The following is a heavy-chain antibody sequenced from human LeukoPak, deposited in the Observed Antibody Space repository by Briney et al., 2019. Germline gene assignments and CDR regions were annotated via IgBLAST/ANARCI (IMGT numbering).Heavy chain of an antibody. Sequence: GGSLRLSCAASGFTFSSYSMNWVRQAPGKGLEWVSGISWNSGNIGYADSVKGRFTISRDNAKNSLYLQMNSLRAEDTALYYCVKEDGTGFVYWGQGTLVTVSS. CDR2: ISWNSGNI. D-gene: IGHD1-1*01. J-gene: IGHJ4*02. CDR1: GFTFSSYS. CDR3: VKEDGTGFVY. V-gene: IGHV3-9*01.